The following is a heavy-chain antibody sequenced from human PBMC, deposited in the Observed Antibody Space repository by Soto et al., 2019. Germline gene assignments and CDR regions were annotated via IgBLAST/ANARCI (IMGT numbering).Heavy chain of an antibody. Sequence: QVQLVESGGGVVQPGRSLRLSCAASGFTFSSYAMHWVRQAPGKGLEWVAVISYDGSNKYYADSVKGRFTISRDNSKNTPYLQMNSLRAEDTAVYYCARDPKHLAAADPYYFDYWGQGTLVTVSS. CDR1: GFTFSSYA. CDR2: ISYDGSNK. D-gene: IGHD6-13*01. V-gene: IGHV3-30-3*01. J-gene: IGHJ4*02. CDR3: ARDPKHLAAADPYYFDY.